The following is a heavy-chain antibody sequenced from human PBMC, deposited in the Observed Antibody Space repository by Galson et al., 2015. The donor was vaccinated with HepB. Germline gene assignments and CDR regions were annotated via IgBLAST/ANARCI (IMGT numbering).Heavy chain of an antibody. Sequence: SVKVSCKASGYTFTSYAMHWVRQAPGQRLEWMGWINAGNGNTKYSQKFQGRVTITRDTSASTAYMELSSLRSEDTAVYYCAREFPPLGELSFGGYYFDYWGQGTLVTVSS. CDR2: INAGNGNT. D-gene: IGHD3-16*02. J-gene: IGHJ4*02. CDR1: GYTFTSYA. CDR3: AREFPPLGELSFGGYYFDY. V-gene: IGHV1-3*01.